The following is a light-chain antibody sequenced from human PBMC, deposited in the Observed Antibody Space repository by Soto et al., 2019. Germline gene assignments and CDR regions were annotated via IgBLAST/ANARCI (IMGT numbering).Light chain of an antibody. J-gene: IGKJ2*01. CDR2: AAS. CDR3: QQSYITPYT. Sequence: DIQMTQSPSSLSASVGDTVTITCRASQSISVHLNWYQQKPGKVPKLLIYAASNLQSGVPSSFSGSGSETDFALTISSLKPEDFATYYCQQSYITPYTFGPGTKLQIK. V-gene: IGKV1-39*01. CDR1: QSISVH.